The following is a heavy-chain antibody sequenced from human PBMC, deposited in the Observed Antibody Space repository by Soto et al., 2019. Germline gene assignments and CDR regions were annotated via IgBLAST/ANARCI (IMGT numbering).Heavy chain of an antibody. Sequence: SETLSLTCTLSGGSISSGNYYWSWIRQHPGKGLEWIGYIYYSGSTHYNPSLKSRVTISLDTSNNHFSLKLSSVTAADTAVYYCARAMGGIAARVKGAFDIWGQGTMVTVSS. CDR3: ARAMGGIAARVKGAFDI. CDR1: GGSISSGNYY. V-gene: IGHV4-31*03. J-gene: IGHJ3*02. CDR2: IYYSGST. D-gene: IGHD6-6*01.